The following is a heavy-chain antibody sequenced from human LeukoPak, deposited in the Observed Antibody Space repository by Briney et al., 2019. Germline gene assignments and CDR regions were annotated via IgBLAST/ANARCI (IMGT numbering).Heavy chain of an antibody. CDR3: ARPYYYDSSGYSDQ. V-gene: IGHV4-59*08. CDR1: GGSISRYY. J-gene: IGHJ4*02. CDR2: ISYTGST. D-gene: IGHD3-22*01. Sequence: SETLSLTCTVSGGSISRYYWSWIRQPPGKGLEWIGYISYTGSTYYNPSLKSRVTISVDTSKNQFSLKLSSVTAADTAVYYCARPYYYDSSGYSDQWGQGTLVTVSS.